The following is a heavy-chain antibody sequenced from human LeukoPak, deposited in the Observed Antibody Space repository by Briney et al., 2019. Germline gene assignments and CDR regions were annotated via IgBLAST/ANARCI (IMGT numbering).Heavy chain of an antibody. CDR1: GGSISSYY. D-gene: IGHD3-10*01. V-gene: IGHV4-59*08. CDR2: ISHSAGT. Sequence: PSETLSLTCTVSGGSISSYYWTWIRQPPGKGLEWIGYISHSAGTNYNPSLKSRVTMSVDTSKNQFSLKVNFVTAADTAVYYCARQCALRFGDVVPTNWFDPWGQGTLVTVSS. CDR3: ARQCALRFGDVVPTNWFDP. J-gene: IGHJ5*02.